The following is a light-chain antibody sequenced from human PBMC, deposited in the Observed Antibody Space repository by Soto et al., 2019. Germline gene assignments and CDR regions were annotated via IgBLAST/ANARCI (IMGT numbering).Light chain of an antibody. Sequence: DIQMTHSPSTLSASVGDRVTITCRASQSISSWLAWYQQKPGKAPKLLIYDASSLESGVPSMFSGSGSGTEFTLTISSLQPDDFATYYCQQYNSYLYTFGQGNKLEIK. CDR1: QSISSW. V-gene: IGKV1-5*01. CDR3: QQYNSYLYT. CDR2: DAS. J-gene: IGKJ2*01.